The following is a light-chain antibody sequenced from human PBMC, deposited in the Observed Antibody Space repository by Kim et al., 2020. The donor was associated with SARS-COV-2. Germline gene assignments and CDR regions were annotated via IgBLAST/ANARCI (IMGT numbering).Light chain of an antibody. CDR2: DAS. J-gene: IGKJ4*01. CDR3: QQYDNFPLT. Sequence: DIQMTQSPSSLSASVRDRVTITCQASQDIRNYLNWYQQKPGKAPKLLIYDASNLETGVPSRFSGSGSGTDFTFTISSLQPEDIATYYCQQYDNFPLTFGGGTKVDIK. CDR1: QDIRNY. V-gene: IGKV1-33*01.